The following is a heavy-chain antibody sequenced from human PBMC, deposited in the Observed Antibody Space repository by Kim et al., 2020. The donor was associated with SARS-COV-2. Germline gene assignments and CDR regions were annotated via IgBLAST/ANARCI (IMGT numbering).Heavy chain of an antibody. CDR3: ARDTLGYSSSLNFDY. CDR2: ISAYNGNT. D-gene: IGHD6-13*01. J-gene: IGHJ4*02. CDR1: GYTFTSYG. V-gene: IGHV1-18*04. Sequence: ASVKVSCKASGYTFTSYGISWVRQAPGQGLEWMGWISAYNGNTNYAQKLQGRVTMTTDTSTSTAYMELRSLRSDDTAVYYCARDTLGYSSSLNFDYWGQGTLVTVSS.